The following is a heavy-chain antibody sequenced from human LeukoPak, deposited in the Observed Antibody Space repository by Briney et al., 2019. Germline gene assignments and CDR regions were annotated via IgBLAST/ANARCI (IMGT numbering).Heavy chain of an antibody. D-gene: IGHD6-6*01. CDR3: AKDGLGPMAARPLEYYYGRDV. Sequence: GRSVRLSCAAPGFTFEDYAMHWVRQAPGKGPEWVSGISLNSGGIRYADSVKGRFTISRDNAKNSLYLQMNSLRAEDTSLYYCAKDGLGPMAARPLEYYYGRDVWGQGTTVTVPS. V-gene: IGHV3-9*01. CDR2: ISLNSGGI. J-gene: IGHJ6*02. CDR1: GFTFEDYA.